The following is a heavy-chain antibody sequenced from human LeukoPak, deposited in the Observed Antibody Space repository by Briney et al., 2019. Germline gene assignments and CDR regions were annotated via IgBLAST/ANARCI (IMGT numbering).Heavy chain of an antibody. J-gene: IGHJ6*03. D-gene: IGHD2/OR15-2a*01. CDR2: INHSGST. Sequence: SETLSLTCAVYGGSFSGYYWSWIRQPPGKGLEWIGEINHSGSTNYNPSLKSRVTISVDTSKNQFSLKLSSVTAADTAVYYCARAPLSGAPYYYCYYMDVWGNGTTGTVSS. V-gene: IGHV4-34*01. CDR1: GGSFSGYY. CDR3: ARAPLSGAPYYYCYYMDV.